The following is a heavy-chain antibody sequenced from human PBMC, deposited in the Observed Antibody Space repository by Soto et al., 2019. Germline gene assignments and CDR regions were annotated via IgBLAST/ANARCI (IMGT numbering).Heavy chain of an antibody. CDR1: GYTFTGYY. D-gene: IGHD3-16*01. V-gene: IGHV1-2*04. J-gene: IGHJ4*02. CDR2: INPNSGGT. Sequence: ASVKVSCKASGYTFTGYYMHWVRQAPGQGLEWMGWINPNSGGTNYAQKFQGWVTMTRDTSISTAYMELSRLRSDDTAVYYCARSGGGAGSGYYFDYWGQGTLVTVSS. CDR3: ARSGGGAGSGYYFDY.